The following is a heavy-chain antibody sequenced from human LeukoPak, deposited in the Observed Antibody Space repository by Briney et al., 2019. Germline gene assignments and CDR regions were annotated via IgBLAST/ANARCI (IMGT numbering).Heavy chain of an antibody. CDR1: GFTFNSYA. CDR3: ARARSGYYYHYYMVV. J-gene: IGHJ6*03. D-gene: IGHD1-26*01. V-gene: IGHV3-23*01. CDR2: IRGSGSNT. Sequence: GGSLRLSCAASGFTFNSYAMIWVRQAPGKGLEWVSSIRGSGSNTYYADSVRGRFTISRDNSKNTLYLQMNSLRAEDTAVYYCARARSGYYYHYYMVVWGKGTTVTVSS.